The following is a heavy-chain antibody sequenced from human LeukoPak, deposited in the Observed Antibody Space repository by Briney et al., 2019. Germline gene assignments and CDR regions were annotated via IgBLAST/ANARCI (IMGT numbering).Heavy chain of an antibody. CDR2: ISYDGSNK. J-gene: IGHJ4*02. CDR3: AKDLRRVEAWTPAAYFDY. V-gene: IGHV3-30*18. D-gene: IGHD5-24*01. CDR1: GFTFSSYG. Sequence: PGGSLRLSCAASGFTFSSYGMHWVRQAPGKGLEWVAVISYDGSNKYYADSVKGRFTISRDNSKNTLYLQMNSLRAEDTAVYYCAKDLRRVEAWTPAAYFDYWGQGTLVTVSS.